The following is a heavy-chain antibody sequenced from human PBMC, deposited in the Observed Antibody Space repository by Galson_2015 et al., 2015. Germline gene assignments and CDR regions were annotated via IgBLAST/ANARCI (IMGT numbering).Heavy chain of an antibody. CDR1: GFTFSSYA. J-gene: IGHJ5*02. Sequence: SLRLSCAASGFTFSSYAMHWVRQAPGKGLEWVAVISYDGSNKYYADSVKGRFTISRDNSKNTLYLQMNSLRAEDTAVYYCARDLGDIVVVPAAKPRFDPWGQGTLVTVSS. CDR2: ISYDGSNK. V-gene: IGHV3-30-3*01. CDR3: ARDLGDIVVVPAAKPRFDP. D-gene: IGHD2-2*01.